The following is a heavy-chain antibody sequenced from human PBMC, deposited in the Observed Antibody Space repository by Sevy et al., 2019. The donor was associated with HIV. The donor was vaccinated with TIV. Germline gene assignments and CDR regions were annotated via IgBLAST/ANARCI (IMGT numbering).Heavy chain of an antibody. Sequence: GGSLRLSCAASGFTFSNAWMSWVRQAPGKGLEWVGRIKSKTDGGTTDYAAPVKGRFTISRDDSKNTLYLQMNSLKTEDTAMYYCTTEDDSSGYYYFDYWGQGTLVTVSS. J-gene: IGHJ4*02. CDR2: IKSKTDGGTT. D-gene: IGHD3-22*01. CDR3: TTEDDSSGYYYFDY. CDR1: GFTFSNAW. V-gene: IGHV3-15*01.